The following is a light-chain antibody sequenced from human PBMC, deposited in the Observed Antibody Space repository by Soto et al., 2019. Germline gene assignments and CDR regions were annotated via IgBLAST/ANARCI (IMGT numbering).Light chain of an antibody. CDR2: KAS. Sequence: DIQMTQSPSTLSASVGDRVTITCRASQSISNWLAWYQQKPGKAPKLLIYKASSLESGVPSRFSGSGSGTEFTLTISSLQPDDFATYYGQQYNSYPYTSGQGTELEIK. J-gene: IGKJ2*01. V-gene: IGKV1-5*03. CDR1: QSISNW. CDR3: QQYNSYPYT.